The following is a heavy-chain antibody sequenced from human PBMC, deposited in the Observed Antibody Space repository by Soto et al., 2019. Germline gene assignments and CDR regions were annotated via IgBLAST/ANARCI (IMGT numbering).Heavy chain of an antibody. CDR1: GFSFSDSA. CDR3: TRHTVDY. D-gene: IGHD4-4*01. J-gene: IGHJ4*02. V-gene: IGHV3-73*01. CDR2: TRSKAHSYAT. Sequence: GGSLRLSCAASGFSFSDSAIHWVRQASGKGLEWVGRTRSKAHSYATAFAASVKGSFTISRDDSKKTVYLQMNSLKTEDTAVYYCTRHTVDYWGQGTLVTVSS.